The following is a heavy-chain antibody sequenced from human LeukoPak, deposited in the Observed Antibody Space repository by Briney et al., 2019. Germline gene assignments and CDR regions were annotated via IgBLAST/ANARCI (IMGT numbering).Heavy chain of an antibody. J-gene: IGHJ4*02. CDR3: ARNWATDPFNY. D-gene: IGHD5-12*01. V-gene: IGHV4-59*08. Sequence: SASLSLTCPVAGASITSYYCSWVRQPPGDRREWIGYIYEGGSTNSNPSLRSRLTISEDRSTNQFSLKCLSVNATHPPVIYGARNWATDPFNYWGQGSLVSVSS. CDR1: GASITSYY. CDR2: IYEGGST.